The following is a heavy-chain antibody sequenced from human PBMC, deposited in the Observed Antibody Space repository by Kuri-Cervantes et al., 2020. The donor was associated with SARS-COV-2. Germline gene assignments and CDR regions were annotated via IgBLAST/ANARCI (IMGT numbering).Heavy chain of an antibody. CDR3: TTGQWELQYYFDY. D-gene: IGHD3-10*01. CDR2: IKSKTDGGTR. Sequence: GGSLRLSCVASGLTFSNAWMTWVRQAPGKGLEWVGRIKSKTDGGTRDYAAPVKGRFTISRDDSKNTLYLQVNSLKTEDTAIYYCTTGQWELQYYFDYWGQGTLVTVSS. CDR1: GLTFSNAW. V-gene: IGHV3-15*01. J-gene: IGHJ4*02.